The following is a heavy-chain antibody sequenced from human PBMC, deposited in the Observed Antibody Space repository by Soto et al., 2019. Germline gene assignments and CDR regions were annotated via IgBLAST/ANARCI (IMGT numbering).Heavy chain of an antibody. CDR3: ARVSGSYYYGMDV. V-gene: IGHV3-74*01. CDR1: GFTISNYW. Sequence: GGSLRLSCAASGFTISNYWMHWVRQSPGKGLVWVAGIDNAGGNTRYADSVRGRFTISRDNGKNSLYLQMNSLRHEDTAVYYCARVSGSYYYGMDVWGQGTTVTVSS. J-gene: IGHJ6*02. CDR2: IDNAGGNT.